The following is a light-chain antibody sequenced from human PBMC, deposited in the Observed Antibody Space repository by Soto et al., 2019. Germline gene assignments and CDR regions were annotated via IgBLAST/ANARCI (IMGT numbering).Light chain of an antibody. CDR3: QTCDTGIRVV. CDR2: LKSDGSQ. Sequence: QPVLTQSPSASASLGASVKLTCTLSSGHSSYAIAWHQQQPEKGPRYLMKLKSDGSQSKGDGIPDRFSGSSSGAERYLTISSLQSEDEADYYCQTCDTGIRVVFGGGTKLTVL. J-gene: IGLJ2*01. CDR1: SGHSSYA. V-gene: IGLV4-69*01.